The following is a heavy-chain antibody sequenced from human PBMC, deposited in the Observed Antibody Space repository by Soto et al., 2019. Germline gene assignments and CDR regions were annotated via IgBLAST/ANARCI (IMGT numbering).Heavy chain of an antibody. CDR2: INVGNGDT. J-gene: IGHJ3*02. V-gene: IGHV1-3*01. CDR3: ARDSLVMPKYGAIDI. Sequence: ASVKVSCKASGYTFTTYPMHWVRQAPGQRLEWIGWINVGNGDTKNSQNFQGRVSFTRDPSASTAYMELSSLRHEDTALYYCARDSLVMPKYGAIDIWGRGTMVTVSS. CDR1: GYTFTTYP. D-gene: IGHD3-16*01.